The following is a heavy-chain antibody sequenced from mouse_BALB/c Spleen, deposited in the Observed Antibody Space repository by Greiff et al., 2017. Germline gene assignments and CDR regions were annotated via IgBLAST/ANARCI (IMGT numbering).Heavy chain of an antibody. CDR2: INPGSGGT. D-gene: IGHD2-4*01. J-gene: IGHJ4*01. CDR1: GYAFTNYL. Sequence: QVQLQQSGAELVRPGTSVKVSCKASGYAFTNYLIEWVKQRPGQGLEWIGVINPGSGGTNYNEKFKGKATLTADKSSSTAYMQLSSLTSDDSAVYFCARFDYDVGAMDYWGQGTSVTVSS. V-gene: IGHV1-54*01. CDR3: ARFDYDVGAMDY.